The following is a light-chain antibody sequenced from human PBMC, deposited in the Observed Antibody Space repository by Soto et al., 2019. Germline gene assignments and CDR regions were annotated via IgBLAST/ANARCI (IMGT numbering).Light chain of an antibody. V-gene: IGKV1-5*03. CDR1: QGISSW. CDR2: KAS. J-gene: IGKJ1*01. CDR3: QQYKT. Sequence: DIQMTQSPSSLSASVGDRVTITCRGSQGISSWLAWYQQKPGKAPRLLIYKASSLASGVPSRFSGSGSGTEFTLTLSSLQPDDFATYYCQQYKTFGQGTRVEIK.